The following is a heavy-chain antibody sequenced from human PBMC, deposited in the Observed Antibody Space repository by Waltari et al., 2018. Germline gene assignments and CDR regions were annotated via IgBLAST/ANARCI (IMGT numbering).Heavy chain of an antibody. CDR3: ARKAGSGYPYGPFYYDN. CDR2: INVDGGYI. J-gene: IGHJ4*02. Sequence: EVHLAESGGGVVQPGGSLRLSCTGSGFGFGDYWMHWVGQAPGKGLEWVSRINVDGGYISYGDSVKGRFTISRDNAKNTVFLQLNSLRADDTAVYFCARKAGSGYPYGPFYYDNWGQGTLVTVSS. D-gene: IGHD5-12*01. V-gene: IGHV3-74*01. CDR1: GFGFGDYW.